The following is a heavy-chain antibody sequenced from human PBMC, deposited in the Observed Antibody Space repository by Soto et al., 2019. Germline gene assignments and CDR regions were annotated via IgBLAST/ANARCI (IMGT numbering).Heavy chain of an antibody. J-gene: IGHJ6*02. CDR3: ARGEGGKYRTYYYYYGMDV. CDR1: GGTLSSYA. V-gene: IGHV1-69*13. Sequence: SVKVSCKASGGTLSSYAISWVRQAPGQGLEWMGGIIPIFGTANYAQKFQGRVTITADESTSTAYMELSSLRSEDTAVYYCARGEGGKYRTYYYYYGMDVWGQGT. CDR2: IIPIFGTA. D-gene: IGHD2-2*01.